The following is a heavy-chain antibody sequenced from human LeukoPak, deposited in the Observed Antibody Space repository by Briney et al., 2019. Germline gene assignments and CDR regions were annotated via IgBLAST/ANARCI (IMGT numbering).Heavy chain of an antibody. CDR2: IYYSGST. J-gene: IGHJ4*02. CDR1: GGSISSYY. CDR3: ARHFPGRDGYKGNFDY. Sequence: TSETLSLTCTVSGGSISSYYWSWIRQPPGKGLEWIGYIYYSGSTNYNPSLKSRVTISVGTSKNQFSLKLSSVTAADTAVYYCARHFPGRDGYKGNFDYWGQGTLVTVSS. D-gene: IGHD5-24*01. V-gene: IGHV4-59*08.